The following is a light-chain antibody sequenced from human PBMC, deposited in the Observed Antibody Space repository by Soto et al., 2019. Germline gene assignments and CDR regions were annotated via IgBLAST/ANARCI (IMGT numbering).Light chain of an antibody. CDR2: AAS. V-gene: IGKV3-15*01. J-gene: IGKJ1*01. CDR3: QHYSHWRT. Sequence: EIMMTQSPANVSVFPGERATLSCRASQSIDSDLAWYQQKPGHVPRLLIYAASTRATGVPARFSGSGSGPEFTLTIIRLQSDDFAVYYCQHYSHWRTVGAGTKVEIK. CDR1: QSIDSD.